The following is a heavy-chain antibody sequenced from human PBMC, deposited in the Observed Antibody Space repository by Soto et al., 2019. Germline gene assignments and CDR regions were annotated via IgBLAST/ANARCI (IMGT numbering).Heavy chain of an antibody. J-gene: IGHJ5*02. D-gene: IGHD6-19*01. Sequence: QVQLVQSGAEVKKPGSSVKVSCKASGGTFNNYAISWVRQAPGQGLEWMGGIIPIFGTASYAQKFQGSVTITADESTNTAYMELSSLRSEDKAVYYCARDSSGRGWFDPWGQGTLVTVSS. CDR3: ARDSSGRGWFDP. V-gene: IGHV1-69*01. CDR2: IIPIFGTA. CDR1: GGTFNNYA.